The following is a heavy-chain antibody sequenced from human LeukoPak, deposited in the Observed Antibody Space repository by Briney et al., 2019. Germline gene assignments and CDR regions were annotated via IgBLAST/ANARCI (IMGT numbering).Heavy chain of an antibody. CDR1: GYTFTSYY. D-gene: IGHD2-2*01. CDR3: ARRVVVVPAAPTPGDNWFDP. Sequence: GASVKVSCKASGYTFTSYYMHWVRQAPGQGLEWMGIINPSGGSTSYAQKLQGRVTMTRDTSTSTVYMELSSLRSEDTAVYYCARRVVVVPAAPTPGDNWFDPWGQGTLVTVSS. J-gene: IGHJ5*02. V-gene: IGHV1-46*01. CDR2: INPSGGST.